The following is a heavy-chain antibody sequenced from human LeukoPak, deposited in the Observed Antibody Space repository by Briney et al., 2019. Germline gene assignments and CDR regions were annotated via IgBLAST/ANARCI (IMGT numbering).Heavy chain of an antibody. CDR3: ARSPYGSGSYYIGSPNYYYYMDV. Sequence: ASVKVSCKASGYTFTSYGISWVRQAPGQGLEWMGWISAYNGNTNYAQKLQGRVTMTTDTSTSTAYMELRSLRSDDTAVYYCARSPYGSGSYYIGSPNYYYYMDVWGKGTTATVSS. J-gene: IGHJ6*03. D-gene: IGHD3-10*01. CDR1: GYTFTSYG. CDR2: ISAYNGNT. V-gene: IGHV1-18*01.